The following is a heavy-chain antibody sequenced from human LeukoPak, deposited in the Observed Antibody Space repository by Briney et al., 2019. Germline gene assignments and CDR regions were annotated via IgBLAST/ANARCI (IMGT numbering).Heavy chain of an antibody. J-gene: IGHJ4*02. CDR1: GGFITNYY. CDR2: VYFGGEY. V-gene: IGHV4-59*01. D-gene: IGHD4-17*01. Sequence: SETLSLTCTVSGGFITNYYWGWIRQPPGKGLEWIGYVYFGGEYNSDPSLKSRVSISVDTSKNQFFLKLTSVTVADTAVYYCARGQAYGLLNALDFWGQGTLVNVST. CDR3: ARGQAYGLLNALDF.